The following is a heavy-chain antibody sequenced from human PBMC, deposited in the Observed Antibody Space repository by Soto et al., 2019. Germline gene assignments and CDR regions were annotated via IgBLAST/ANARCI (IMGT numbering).Heavy chain of an antibody. J-gene: IGHJ4*02. D-gene: IGHD3-16*02. Sequence: SETLSLTCAVSAYSISSSNWWGWIRQPPGKGLEWIGYIYYSGTTYYNPSLKSRVTMSVDTSKNQFSLKLSSVTAADTAVYYCAIKITFGGVVEWGQGTLVTVSS. V-gene: IGHV4-28*01. CDR1: AYSISSSNW. CDR3: AIKITFGGVVE. CDR2: IYYSGTT.